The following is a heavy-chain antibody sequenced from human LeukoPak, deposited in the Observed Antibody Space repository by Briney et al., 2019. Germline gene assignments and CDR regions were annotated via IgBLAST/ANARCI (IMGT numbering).Heavy chain of an antibody. V-gene: IGHV3-7*01. CDR1: GCTFNTYV. J-gene: IGHJ4*02. D-gene: IGHD1-26*01. CDR2: IKQDGSVK. CDR3: ARDKIVGATFFDY. Sequence: GGSLRLYCAASGCTFNTYVMNCVVQAPGKGLEGVANIKQDGSVKYYVDSVKGRCTMYRDNAKNSLYLQMDSLRAEDTAVYYCARDKIVGATFFDYWGQGTLVTVSS.